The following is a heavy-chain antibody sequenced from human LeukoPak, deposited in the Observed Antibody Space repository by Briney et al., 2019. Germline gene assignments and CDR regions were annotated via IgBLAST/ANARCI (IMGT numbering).Heavy chain of an antibody. Sequence: GASVKVSCKASGYTFTSYYMHWVRQAPGQGLEWMGIINPSGGSTNYAQKFQGRVTMTRDTSTSTVYMELSSLRSEDTAVCYCARDTLGYYYDSIAIDIWGQGTMVTVSS. D-gene: IGHD3-22*01. CDR3: ARDTLGYYYDSIAIDI. CDR2: INPSGGST. V-gene: IGHV1-46*01. CDR1: GYTFTSYY. J-gene: IGHJ3*02.